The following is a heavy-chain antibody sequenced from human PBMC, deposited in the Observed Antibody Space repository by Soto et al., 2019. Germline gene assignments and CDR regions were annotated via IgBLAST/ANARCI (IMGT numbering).Heavy chain of an antibody. CDR3: ARELPQRQGRNMNV. CDR1: GGSMTTGDQY. Sequence: LTCTVTGGSMTTGDQYLTGIRHRPGEGLEWFGYINHRGSLYYNPSLESRVSMSVDTSKNQFSLNLSSVTAADTAVYYCARELPQRQGRNMNVWGQGTTVTVSS. CDR2: INHRGSL. D-gene: IGHD1-1*01. J-gene: IGHJ6*02. V-gene: IGHV4-31*03.